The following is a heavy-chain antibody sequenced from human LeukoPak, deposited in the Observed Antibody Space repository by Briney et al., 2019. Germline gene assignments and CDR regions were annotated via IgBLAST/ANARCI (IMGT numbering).Heavy chain of an antibody. CDR1: GYTFTGYY. Sequence: ASVKVSCKASGYTFTGYYMHWVRQAPGQGLEWMGWINPNSGGTNYAQKFQGRVTMTRDTSISTAYMELSRLRSDDTAVYYCARQGARYGGHRSAFDIWGQGTMVTVSS. J-gene: IGHJ3*02. D-gene: IGHD4-23*01. CDR2: INPNSGGT. CDR3: ARQGARYGGHRSAFDI. V-gene: IGHV1-2*02.